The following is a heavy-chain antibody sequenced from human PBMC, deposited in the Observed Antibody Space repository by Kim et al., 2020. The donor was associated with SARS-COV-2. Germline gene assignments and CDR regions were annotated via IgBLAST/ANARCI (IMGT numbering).Heavy chain of an antibody. V-gene: IGHV1-18*01. Sequence: ASVKVSCEASGSTFAGYGISWLRQAPGQGLEWMGWISGFNDNKVYAQKFQGRVTMTTDTSWSAAYMELRSLTSDDTAVYYCAEDGGGSGGYFRYWGQGTLVTVSS. D-gene: IGHD1-26*01. CDR3: AEDGGGSGGYFRY. CDR2: ISGFNDNK. J-gene: IGHJ4*02. CDR1: GSTFAGYG.